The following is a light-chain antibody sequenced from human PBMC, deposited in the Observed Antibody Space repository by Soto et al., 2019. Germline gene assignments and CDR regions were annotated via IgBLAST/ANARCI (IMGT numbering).Light chain of an antibody. V-gene: IGKV1-9*01. Sequence: QFTNSPSFLSASVGDRVTITCRASQGISNYVLWYQQKPGKAPKLLIYAASTLQSGVASRFSGSGSGTEFTLTISSLQPEDFVIYYCQHLDSYPITFGQGTDWRL. CDR3: QHLDSYPIT. J-gene: IGKJ5*01. CDR1: QGISNY. CDR2: AAS.